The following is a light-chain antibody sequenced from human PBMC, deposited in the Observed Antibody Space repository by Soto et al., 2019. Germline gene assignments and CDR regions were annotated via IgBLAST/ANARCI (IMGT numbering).Light chain of an antibody. CDR1: PSVTNF. CDR3: QQRSNWPWT. J-gene: IGKJ1*01. V-gene: IGKV3-11*01. CDR2: GVS. Sequence: EMVLTQSPATLSLSPGERATLSCRASPSVTNFLAWYQQKPGQGPRLLIYGVSNRATGVPARFSGSGSGTDFILTISSLEPEDFAVYYCQQRSNWPWTFGQGTKVDIK.